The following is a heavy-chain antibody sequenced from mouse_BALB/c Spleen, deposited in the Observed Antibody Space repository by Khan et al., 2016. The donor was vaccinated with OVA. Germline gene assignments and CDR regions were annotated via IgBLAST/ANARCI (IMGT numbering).Heavy chain of an antibody. CDR3: TRLAYYDDSEGFAY. J-gene: IGHJ3*01. D-gene: IGHD1-1*01. V-gene: IGHV5-6*01. CDR1: GFTFSTYG. CDR2: VSTGGSYT. Sequence: EVHLVESGGDLVKPGESLKLSCAASGFTFSTYGMSWVRQTPDRRLEWVATVSTGGSYTYYPDSVQGRFTISRDNAKNTLYLQMNSLKSDDTAIFYCTRLAYYDDSEGFAYWGQGTLVTVSA.